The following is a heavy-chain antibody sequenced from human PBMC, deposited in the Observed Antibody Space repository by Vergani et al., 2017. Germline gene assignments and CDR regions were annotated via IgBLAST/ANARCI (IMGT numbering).Heavy chain of an antibody. CDR3: AKAIDSMIVVTVGY. D-gene: IGHD3-22*01. V-gene: IGHV3-23*01. CDR2: ISGSGGST. Sequence: EVQLLESGGGLVQPGGSLRLSCAASGFTFSSYAMSWVRQAPGKGLEWVSAISGSGGSTYYADPVKGRFTISRDNSKNTLYLQMNSLRAEDTGVYYCAKAIDSMIVVTVGYWGQGTLVTVSS. J-gene: IGHJ4*02. CDR1: GFTFSSYA.